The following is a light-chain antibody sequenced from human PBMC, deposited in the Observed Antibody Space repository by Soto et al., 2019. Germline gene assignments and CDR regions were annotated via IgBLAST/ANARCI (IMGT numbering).Light chain of an antibody. Sequence: QSVLTQPPSVSGAPGQRVTISCTGSISNIGAGYDVHWYQQLPGTAPKLLIYNNNNRPSGVPDRLSGSKSGTSASLAITGLQAEDEADYYCQSYDSSLSGSVFGGGTKVTVL. V-gene: IGLV1-40*01. CDR1: ISNIGAGYD. CDR3: QSYDSSLSGSV. J-gene: IGLJ3*02. CDR2: NNN.